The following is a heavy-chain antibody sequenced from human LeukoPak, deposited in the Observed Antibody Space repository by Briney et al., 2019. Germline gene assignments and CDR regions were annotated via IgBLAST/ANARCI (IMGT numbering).Heavy chain of an antibody. D-gene: IGHD6-19*01. CDR2: INPNSGGT. V-gene: IGHV1-2*04. Sequence: ASVKVSCKASGYTFTGYYMHWVRQAPGQGLEWMGWINPNSGGTNYAQKFQGWVTMTRDTSISTAYMELSRLRSDDTAVYYCARGAHSSGYEEAAFDIWGQGTMVTISS. J-gene: IGHJ3*02. CDR3: ARGAHSSGYEEAAFDI. CDR1: GYTFTGYY.